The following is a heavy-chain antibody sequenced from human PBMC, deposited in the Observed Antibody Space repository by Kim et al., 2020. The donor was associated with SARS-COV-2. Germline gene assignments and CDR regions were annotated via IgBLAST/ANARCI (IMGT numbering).Heavy chain of an antibody. J-gene: IGHJ2*01. D-gene: IGHD4-17*01. CDR2: IYHSGST. V-gene: IGHV4-38-2*02. Sequence: SETLSLTCTVSGYSISSGYYWGWIRQPPGKGLEWIGSIYHSGSTYYNPSLKSRVTISVDTSKNQFSLKLSSVTAADTAVYYCARDGYGGNSWYFDLWGRGTLVTVSS. CDR3: ARDGYGGNSWYFDL. CDR1: GYSISSGYY.